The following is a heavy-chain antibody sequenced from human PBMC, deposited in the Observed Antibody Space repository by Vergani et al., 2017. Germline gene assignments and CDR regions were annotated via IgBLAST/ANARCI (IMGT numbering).Heavy chain of an antibody. Sequence: QVQLQESGPGLVKPSQTLSLTCTVSGGSISSGSYYWSWIRQPAGKGLEWIGRIYTSGSTNYNPSLKSRVTISVDTSKNQFSLKLSSVTAADTAVYYCARDYGDYYYYMDVWGKGTTVTVSS. CDR3: ARDYGDYYYYMDV. D-gene: IGHD4-17*01. V-gene: IGHV4-61*02. CDR1: GGSISSGSYY. CDR2: IYTSGST. J-gene: IGHJ6*03.